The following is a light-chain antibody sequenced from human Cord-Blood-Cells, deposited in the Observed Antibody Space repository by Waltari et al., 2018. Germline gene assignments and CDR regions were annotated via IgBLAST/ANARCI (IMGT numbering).Light chain of an antibody. CDR3: CSYAGSSTWV. CDR2: EGS. Sequence: QSALTQPASVSGSPGQSITISCTGTSSDVGSYNLVSWYQQHPGKAPKLMIYEGSKRPSGFSNRCSCSKSGNMASLTISGLQAEDEADYYCCSYAGSSTWVFGGGTKLTVL. J-gene: IGLJ3*02. V-gene: IGLV2-23*01. CDR1: SSDVGSYNL.